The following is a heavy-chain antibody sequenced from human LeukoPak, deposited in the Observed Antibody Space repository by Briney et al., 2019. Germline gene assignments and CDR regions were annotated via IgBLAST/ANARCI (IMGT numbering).Heavy chain of an antibody. CDR1: GFTFDDYA. J-gene: IGHJ4*01. Sequence: PGGSLRLSCAASGFTFDDYAMHWVRQAPGKGLEWVSGISWNSGSIGYADSVKGRFTISRDNAKNSLYLQMNSLRAEDTALYYCAKAYSSSWYETIDYWGQEPWSPSPQ. CDR2: ISWNSGSI. V-gene: IGHV3-9*01. D-gene: IGHD6-13*01. CDR3: AKAYSSSWYETIDY.